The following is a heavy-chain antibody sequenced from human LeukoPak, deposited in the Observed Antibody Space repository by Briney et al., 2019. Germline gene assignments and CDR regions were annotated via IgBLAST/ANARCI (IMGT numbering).Heavy chain of an antibody. Sequence: GGSLRLSCAASGFTFSSYSMNWVRQAPGKGLEWVSSISSSSSYIYYADSVKGRFTISRDNAKNSLYLQMNSLRAEDTAVYYCARDVGGYSYGIHFWFDPWGQGTLVTVSS. CDR3: ARDVGGYSYGIHFWFDP. J-gene: IGHJ5*02. D-gene: IGHD5-18*01. CDR2: ISSSSSYI. V-gene: IGHV3-21*01. CDR1: GFTFSSYS.